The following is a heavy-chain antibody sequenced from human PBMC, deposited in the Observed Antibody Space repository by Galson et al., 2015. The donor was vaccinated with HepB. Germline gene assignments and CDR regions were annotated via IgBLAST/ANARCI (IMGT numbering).Heavy chain of an antibody. CDR1: GFTISDYG. CDR2: IGSSGTI. D-gene: IGHD1-1*01. V-gene: IGHV3-23*01. Sequence: SLRLSCAASGFTISDYGIDWVRLPPGKGLEWVSGIGSSGTIYYIDSVKGRFTISRDNSKNTVYLQMDSLSAEDTAQYYCAVNMRRGTSDYWGQGTLVTVSS. J-gene: IGHJ4*02. CDR3: AVNMRRGTSDY.